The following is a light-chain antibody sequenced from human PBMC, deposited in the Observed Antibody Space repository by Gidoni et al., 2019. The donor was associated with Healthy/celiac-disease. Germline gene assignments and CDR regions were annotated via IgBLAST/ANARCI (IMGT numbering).Light chain of an antibody. CDR1: QSVLYSSNNKNY. J-gene: IGKJ3*01. V-gene: IGKV4-1*01. Sequence: VMTQSPHSLAVSLGERATINCKSSQSVLYSSNNKNYLAWYQQKPGQPPKLLIYWASTRESGVPDRFSGSGSGTDFTLTISSLQAEDVAVYYCQQYYSTPFAFXPXTKVDIK. CDR3: QQYYSTPFA. CDR2: WAS.